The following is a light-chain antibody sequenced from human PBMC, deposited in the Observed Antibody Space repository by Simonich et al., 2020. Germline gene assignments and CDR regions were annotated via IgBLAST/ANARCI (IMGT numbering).Light chain of an antibody. CDR3: QSYDSSNWV. J-gene: IGLJ3*02. Sequence: NFMLTQPHSVSESPGKTVTISCTRSSGSIASNYVQWYQQRPGSSPTTVIYEDNQRPSGVPDRFSVSLDSSSNSASLTISGLKTEDEADYYCQSYDSSNWVFGGGTKLTVL. CDR2: EDN. CDR1: SGSIASNY. V-gene: IGLV6-57*01.